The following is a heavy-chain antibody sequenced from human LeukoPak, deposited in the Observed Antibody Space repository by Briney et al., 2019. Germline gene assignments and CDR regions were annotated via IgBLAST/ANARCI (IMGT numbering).Heavy chain of an antibody. D-gene: IGHD1-26*01. CDR1: GVSISSSSYY. J-gene: IGHJ4*02. Sequence: SETLSLTCTVSGVSISSSSYYWGWIRQPPGKGLEWIGSIYYSGSTYYNPSLKSRVTISVDTSKNQFSLKLSSVTAADTAVYYCARLRIVGATTFDYWGQGTLVTVSS. CDR3: ARLRIVGATTFDY. V-gene: IGHV4-39*01. CDR2: IYYSGST.